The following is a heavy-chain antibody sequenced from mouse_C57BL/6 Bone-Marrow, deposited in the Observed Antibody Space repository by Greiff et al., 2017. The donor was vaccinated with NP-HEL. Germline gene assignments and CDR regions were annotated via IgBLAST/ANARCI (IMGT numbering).Heavy chain of an antibody. CDR1: GYTFTSYG. D-gene: IGHD1-1*01. CDR2: IYPRSGNT. J-gene: IGHJ4*01. Sequence: QVHVKQSGAELARPGASVKLSCKASGYTFTSYGISWVKQRTGQGLEWIGEIYPRSGNTYYNEKFKGKATLTADKSSSTAYMELRSLTSEDSAVYFCARALITTVVAPYAMDYWGQGTSVTVSS. CDR3: ARALITTVVAPYAMDY. V-gene: IGHV1-81*01.